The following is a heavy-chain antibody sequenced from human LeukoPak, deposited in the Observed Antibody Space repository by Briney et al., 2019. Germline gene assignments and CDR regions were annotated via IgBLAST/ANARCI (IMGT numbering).Heavy chain of an antibody. J-gene: IGHJ4*02. V-gene: IGHV1-46*01. Sequence: ASVKVSCKAFGYTFTSNYMHWVRQAPGQGPEWMGVISPSGGSTTYAQKFQGRVTLTRDMSTSTDYLELSSLRSEDTAVYYCARAYDSSGYYPTIDYWGQGTLVTVSS. CDR2: ISPSGGST. CDR1: GYTFTSNY. D-gene: IGHD3-22*01. CDR3: ARAYDSSGYYPTIDY.